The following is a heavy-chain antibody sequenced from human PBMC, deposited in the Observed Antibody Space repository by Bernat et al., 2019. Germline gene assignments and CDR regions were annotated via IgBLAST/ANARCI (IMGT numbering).Heavy chain of an antibody. J-gene: IGHJ4*02. CDR1: GDSINTYY. D-gene: IGHD1-26*01. CDR3: ARHPAKVGPFDY. V-gene: IGHV4-59*08. Sequence: QVQLQESGPGLVKPSHTLSLTCTVSGDSINTYYWSWIRQPPGKGLEWIGYIYYSGSTYYNPSLLSRVTISIDRPKTTFSLSLTSVTAADPAVYYCARHPAKVGPFDYWGQGTQVTVSS. CDR2: IYYSGST.